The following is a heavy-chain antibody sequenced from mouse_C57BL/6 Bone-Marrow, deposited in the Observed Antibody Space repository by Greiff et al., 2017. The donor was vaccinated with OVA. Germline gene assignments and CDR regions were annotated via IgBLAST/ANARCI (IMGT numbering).Heavy chain of an antibody. D-gene: IGHD5-1-1*01. Sequence: EVHLVESGGDLVKPGGSLKLSCAASGFTFSSYGMSWVRQTPDKRLEWVATISSGGSYTYYPDSVKGRFTISRDNAKNTLYLQMSSLKSEDTAMYYCARWVYQRAYWGQGTLVTVSA. CDR2: ISSGGSYT. J-gene: IGHJ3*01. CDR3: ARWVYQRAY. CDR1: GFTFSSYG. V-gene: IGHV5-6*01.